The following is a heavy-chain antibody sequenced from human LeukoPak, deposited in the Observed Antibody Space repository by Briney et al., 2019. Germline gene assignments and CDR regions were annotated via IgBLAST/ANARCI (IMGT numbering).Heavy chain of an antibody. CDR2: ISGSGGST. J-gene: IGHJ4*02. Sequence: GGSLRLSCAASGFTFSSYAMSWVRQAPGQGLEWVSAISGSGGSTYYADSVKGRFTISRDNSKNTLYMQMNSLRAEDTAVYYCAKAGAGATYYYDSSGYYGQDYFDYWGQGTLVTVSS. CDR3: AKAGAGATYYYDSSGYYGQDYFDY. V-gene: IGHV3-23*01. CDR1: GFTFSSYA. D-gene: IGHD3-22*01.